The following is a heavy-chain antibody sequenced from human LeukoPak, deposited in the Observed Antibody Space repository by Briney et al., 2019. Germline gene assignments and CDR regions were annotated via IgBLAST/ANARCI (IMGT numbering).Heavy chain of an antibody. J-gene: IGHJ4*02. CDR2: ISSSSSYI. V-gene: IGHV3-21*01. CDR1: GFTFSSYS. Sequence: GGSLRLSCAASGFTFSSYSMNWVRQAPGKGLEWVSSISSSSSYIYYADSVKGRFTISRDNAKNSLYLQMNSLRAEDTAVYYCATTRGYYYDSSSRWGQGTLVTVSS. D-gene: IGHD3-22*01. CDR3: ATTRGYYYDSSSR.